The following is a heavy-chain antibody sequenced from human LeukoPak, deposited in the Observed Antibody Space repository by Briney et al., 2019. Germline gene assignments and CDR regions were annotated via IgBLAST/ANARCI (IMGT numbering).Heavy chain of an antibody. CDR1: GDSISSYY. Sequence: SETLSLTCTVSGDSISSYYWNWIRQPAGKGLEWIGRIHSSGSTNYNPSLKSRVTMSLDTSKNQFSLKLSSVTAADTAVYSCATGQAGDFWGQGTLVTVSS. CDR3: ATGQAGDF. J-gene: IGHJ4*02. V-gene: IGHV4-4*07. CDR2: IHSSGST. D-gene: IGHD3-10*01.